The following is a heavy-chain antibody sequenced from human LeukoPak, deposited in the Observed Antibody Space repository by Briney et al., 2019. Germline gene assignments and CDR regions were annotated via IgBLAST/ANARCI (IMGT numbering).Heavy chain of an antibody. CDR3: VRVDSNGYYWTFEY. D-gene: IGHD3-22*01. CDR2: IWYDGTNK. J-gene: IGHJ4*02. CDR1: GFAFSSYG. V-gene: IGHV3-33*01. Sequence: TGGSLRLSCAASGFAFSSYGMHWVRQAPGKGLEWVAVIWYDGTNKYYADPVKGRFTISRDNSKNTLYLQMNSLRAEDTAVYYCVRVDSNGYYWTFEYWGQGTLVAVSS.